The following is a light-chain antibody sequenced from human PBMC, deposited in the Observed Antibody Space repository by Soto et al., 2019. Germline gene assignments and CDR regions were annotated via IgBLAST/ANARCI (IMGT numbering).Light chain of an antibody. CDR1: QSISSW. CDR2: KAS. Sequence: DIQMTQSPSTLSASVGDRVTITCRASQSISSWLAWYQQKPGKVPNLLIFKASTLASGVPSRFSGSGSGTEFTLTISSLQPDDFVTYYCQQYDTYPWTFGQGTKVEIK. J-gene: IGKJ1*01. V-gene: IGKV1-5*03. CDR3: QQYDTYPWT.